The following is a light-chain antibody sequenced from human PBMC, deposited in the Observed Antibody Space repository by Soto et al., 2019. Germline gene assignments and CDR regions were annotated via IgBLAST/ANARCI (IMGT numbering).Light chain of an antibody. Sequence: EILLTQSPGTLALSPGDRATLSFRASQSISNFLAWYQHIPGQAPRLLIYDASNRAAGIPVKFSGSGFGTDFTLTISSLEPDDSAVYYCQHRSTWWTFGQGTKVDI. CDR3: QHRSTWWT. CDR1: QSISNF. J-gene: IGKJ1*01. V-gene: IGKV3-11*01. CDR2: DAS.